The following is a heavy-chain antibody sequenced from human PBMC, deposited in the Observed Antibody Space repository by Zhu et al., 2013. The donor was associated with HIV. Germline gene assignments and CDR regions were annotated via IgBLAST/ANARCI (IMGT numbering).Heavy chain of an antibody. J-gene: IGHJ4*02. Sequence: QVQLVQSGAEVKKPGASVKVSCKASGYTFTSYGISWVRQAPGQGLEWMGWISGNNDDTNIAQRFQGRVSMTSDTFTSTVYMELRSLRSDDTAVFYCARDYYSDYVFDYWGQGTLVTVSS. CDR3: ARDYYSDYVFDY. CDR1: GYTFTSYG. V-gene: IGHV1-18*01. CDR2: ISGNNDDT. D-gene: IGHD4-17*01.